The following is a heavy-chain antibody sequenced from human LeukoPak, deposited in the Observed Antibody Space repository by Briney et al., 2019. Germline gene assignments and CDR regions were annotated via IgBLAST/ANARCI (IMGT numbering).Heavy chain of an antibody. CDR2: IKEDGSVK. CDR3: ARGRGLGVVSPYFDY. J-gene: IGHJ4*02. D-gene: IGHD3-3*01. V-gene: IGHV3-7*03. Sequence: GGSLRLSCEASGFTFSNYWMSWVRQAPGRGLEWLANIKEDGSVKYYVDSVKGRFTISRANAKNLLFLQMNSLRAEDTAVYYCARGRGLGVVSPYFDYWGQGTLVTVSS. CDR1: GFTFSNYW.